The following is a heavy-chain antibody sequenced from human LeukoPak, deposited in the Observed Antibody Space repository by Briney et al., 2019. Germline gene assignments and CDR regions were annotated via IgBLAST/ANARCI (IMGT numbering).Heavy chain of an antibody. D-gene: IGHD3-16*01. CDR2: INPSGGST. CDR1: GYTFTSYY. Sequence: ASAKVSCKASGYTFTSYYMHWVRQAPGQGLEWMGIINPSGGSTSYAQKFQGRVTMTRDTSTSTVYMELSSLRSEDTAVCYCARDPQGDSLDYWGQGTLVTVSS. V-gene: IGHV1-46*01. CDR3: ARDPQGDSLDY. J-gene: IGHJ4*02.